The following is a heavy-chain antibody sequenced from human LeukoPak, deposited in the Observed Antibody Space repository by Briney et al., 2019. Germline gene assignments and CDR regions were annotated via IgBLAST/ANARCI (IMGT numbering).Heavy chain of an antibody. CDR1: GFTFSSYG. J-gene: IGHJ4*02. Sequence: GGSLRLSCAASGFTFSSYGMHWVRQAPGKGLEWVAVISVDGSNEYYADSVKGRFTISRDNSKNTLFLQMNSLRPEDTAMYHCAKAVGYTNGPEWGQGTLVTVSS. D-gene: IGHD5-18*01. CDR3: AKAVGYTNGPE. CDR2: ISVDGSNE. V-gene: IGHV3-30*18.